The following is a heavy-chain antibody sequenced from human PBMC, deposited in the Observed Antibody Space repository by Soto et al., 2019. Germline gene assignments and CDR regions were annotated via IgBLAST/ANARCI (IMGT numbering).Heavy chain of an antibody. J-gene: IGHJ4*02. CDR3: ARGRSLGDY. CDR2: FSYSGST. CDR1: GGSISSFY. Sequence: QVQLQESGPGLVKPSETLSLTCTVSGGSISSFYWSWIRQPPGKGLEWIGYFSYSGSTNYNPSLKSRVTISVDTSKNQFSLKPTSVTAADTAVYYCARGRSLGDYWGKGTLVTVSS. V-gene: IGHV4-59*01.